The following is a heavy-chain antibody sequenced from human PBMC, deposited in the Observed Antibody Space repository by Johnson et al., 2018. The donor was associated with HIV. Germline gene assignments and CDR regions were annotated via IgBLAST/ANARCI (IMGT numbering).Heavy chain of an antibody. J-gene: IGHJ3*02. CDR3: AKNRDYGDGDGFDM. CDR2: ISSSGSTI. Sequence: VQLVESGGGLVQPGGSLKLSCAASGFTFSGSAMHWVRQASGKGLEWVSYISSSGSTIYYADSVKGRFTISRDNAKNSLYLQMNSLRVEDTALYYCAKNRDYGDGDGFDMWGQGTMVTVSS. CDR1: GFTFSGSA. D-gene: IGHD4-17*01. V-gene: IGHV3-48*04.